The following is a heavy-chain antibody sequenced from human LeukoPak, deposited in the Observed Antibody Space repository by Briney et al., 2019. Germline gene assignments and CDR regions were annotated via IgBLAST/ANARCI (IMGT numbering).Heavy chain of an antibody. Sequence: GGSLRLSCAASGFTFSSYAMHWVRQAPGKGLEWVAVISYDGSNKYYADSVKGRFTISRDNSKNTLYLQMNSLRAEDTAVYYCARESKGNVTAPRRYYYYYYGMDVWGQGTTVTVSS. CDR2: ISYDGSNK. V-gene: IGHV3-30-3*01. CDR3: ARESKGNVTAPRRYYYYYYGMDV. CDR1: GFTFSSYA. D-gene: IGHD2-21*02. J-gene: IGHJ6*02.